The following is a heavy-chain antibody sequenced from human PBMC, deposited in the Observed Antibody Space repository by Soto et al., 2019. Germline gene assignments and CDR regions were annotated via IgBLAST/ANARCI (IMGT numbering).Heavy chain of an antibody. Sequence: QVQLLQSGAEVKKPGSSVNVSCKVSGGAFSNYALNWVRHGPGQRLEWLGGIIPLHNTSNYALKFLGRVTVTAEISSTTVYMELNSLTSDDTATYYCASWSNWNPLYYDGLDVWGQGTTVTVSS. V-gene: IGHV1-69*06. CDR2: IIPLHNTS. CDR3: ASWSNWNPLYYDGLDV. D-gene: IGHD1-20*01. J-gene: IGHJ6*02. CDR1: GGAFSNYA.